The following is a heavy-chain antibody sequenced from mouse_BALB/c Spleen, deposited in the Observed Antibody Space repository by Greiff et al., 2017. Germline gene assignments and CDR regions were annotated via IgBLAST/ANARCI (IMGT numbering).Heavy chain of an antibody. CDR1: GYSITSGYY. V-gene: IGHV3-6*02. Sequence: EVKLLESGPGLVKPSQSLSLTCSVTGYSITSGYYWNWIRQFPGNKLEWMGYISYDGSNNYNPSLKNRISITRDTSKNQFFLKLNSVTTEDTATYYCARTARATYYFDYWGQGTTLTVSS. D-gene: IGHD3-2*01. CDR2: ISYDGSN. CDR3: ARTARATYYFDY. J-gene: IGHJ2*01.